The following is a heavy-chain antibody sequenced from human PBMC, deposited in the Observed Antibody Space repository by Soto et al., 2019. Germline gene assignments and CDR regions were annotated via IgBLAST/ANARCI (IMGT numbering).Heavy chain of an antibody. V-gene: IGHV4-39*01. CDR2: INYSGST. Sequence: SETLSLTCTVSGGSISSSTSYWGWIRQPPGKGLEWIGSINYSGSTYYSPSLKSRVTISTDTSKNQFSLKLSSVTAADTAVYYCARPVNYYYYYMDVWGKGTMVTVSS. CDR3: ARPVNYYYYYMDV. J-gene: IGHJ6*03. CDR1: GGSISSSTSY.